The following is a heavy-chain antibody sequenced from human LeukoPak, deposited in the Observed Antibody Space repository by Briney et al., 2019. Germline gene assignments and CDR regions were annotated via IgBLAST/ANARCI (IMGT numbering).Heavy chain of an antibody. J-gene: IGHJ6*02. Sequence: GGSLRLSCAASGFTFSSYSMNWVRQAPGKGLEWVSSISSSSSYIYYADSVKGRFTISRDNAKNSLYLQMNSLRAEDTAVYYCARVLLIAVAGSSYYYYYGMDVWGQGTTVTASS. D-gene: IGHD6-19*01. V-gene: IGHV3-21*01. CDR3: ARVLLIAVAGSSYYYYYGMDV. CDR1: GFTFSSYS. CDR2: ISSSSSYI.